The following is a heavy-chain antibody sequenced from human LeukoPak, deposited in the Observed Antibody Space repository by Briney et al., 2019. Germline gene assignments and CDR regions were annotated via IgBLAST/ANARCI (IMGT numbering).Heavy chain of an antibody. V-gene: IGHV3-7*01. J-gene: IGHJ3*02. CDR1: GFTFSSYW. D-gene: IGHD6-19*01. Sequence: GGSLRLSCAASGFTFSSYWMSWVRQAPGKGLEWVANIKQDGSEKYYVDSVKGRFTISRDNDKNSLYLQMNSLRAEDTAVYYCARVGGWPLDAFDIWGQGTMVTVSS. CDR2: IKQDGSEK. CDR3: ARVGGWPLDAFDI.